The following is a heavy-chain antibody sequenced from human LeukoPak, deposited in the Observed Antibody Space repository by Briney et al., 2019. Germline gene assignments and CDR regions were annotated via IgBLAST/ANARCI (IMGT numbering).Heavy chain of an antibody. J-gene: IGHJ4*02. Sequence: SETLSLTCTVSGGSICSYYWSWIRQPPGKGLEWIGYIYYSGSTNYNPSLKSRVTISVDTSKNQFSLKLSSVTAADTAVYYCARVGDYGDYAFDYWGQGTLVTVSS. CDR3: ARVGDYGDYAFDY. CDR2: IYYSGST. V-gene: IGHV4-59*01. D-gene: IGHD4-17*01. CDR1: GGSICSYY.